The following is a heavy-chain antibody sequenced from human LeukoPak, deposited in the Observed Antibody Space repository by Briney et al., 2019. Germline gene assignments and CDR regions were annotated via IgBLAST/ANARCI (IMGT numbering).Heavy chain of an antibody. CDR2: IYYSGST. J-gene: IGHJ4*02. D-gene: IGHD4/OR15-4a*01. V-gene: IGHV4-39*01. CDR1: GGSISSSSYY. Sequence: PETLSLTCTVSGGSISSSSYYWGWIRQPPEKGLEWIGSIYYSGSTYYNPSLKSRVTISVDTSKNQLSLKLSSVTAADTAVYYCARPLVRDYYFDYWGQGTLVTVSS. CDR3: ARPLVRDYYFDY.